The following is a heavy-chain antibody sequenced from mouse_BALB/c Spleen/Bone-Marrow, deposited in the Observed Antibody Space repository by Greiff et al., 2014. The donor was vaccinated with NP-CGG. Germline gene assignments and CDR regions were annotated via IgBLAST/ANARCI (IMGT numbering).Heavy chain of an antibody. D-gene: IGHD2-3*01. CDR2: INPDSRTI. Sequence: ESGGGLVQPGGSLKLSCAASGFDISRYWMTWVRQAPGKGLEWIGEINPDSRTINYTPSLKDKFIISRDNAKNTLYLQMSKVRSEDTALYYCARNGYYGWIAYWGQGTLVTVSA. J-gene: IGHJ3*01. V-gene: IGHV4-1*02. CDR3: ARNGYYGWIAY. CDR1: GFDISRYW.